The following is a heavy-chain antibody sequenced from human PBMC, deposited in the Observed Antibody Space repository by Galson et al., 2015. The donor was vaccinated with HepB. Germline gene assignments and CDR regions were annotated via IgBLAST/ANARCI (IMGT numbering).Heavy chain of an antibody. CDR3: ARGRGVIKDY. CDR1: GGSFSGYY. Sequence: SETLSLTCAVYGGSFSGYYWSWIRQPPGKGLEWIGEINHSGSTNYNPSLKSRVTISVDTSKNQFSLKLSSVTAANTAVYYCARGRGVIKDYWGQGTLATVSS. J-gene: IGHJ4*02. V-gene: IGHV4-34*01. CDR2: INHSGST. D-gene: IGHD3-10*01.